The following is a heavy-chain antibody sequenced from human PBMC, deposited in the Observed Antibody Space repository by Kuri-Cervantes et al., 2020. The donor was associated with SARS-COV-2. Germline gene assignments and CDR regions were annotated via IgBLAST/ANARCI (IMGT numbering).Heavy chain of an antibody. V-gene: IGHV1-69*05. J-gene: IGHJ3*02. CDR2: IIPIFGTA. CDR1: GYTFTGYY. Sequence: SVKVSCKASGYTFTGYYIHWVRQAPGQGLEWMGGIIPIFGTANYAQKFQGRVTITTDESTSTAYMELSRLRSDDTAVYYCARDLAHYDSPPDAFDIWGQGTMVTVSS. D-gene: IGHD3-22*01. CDR3: ARDLAHYDSPPDAFDI.